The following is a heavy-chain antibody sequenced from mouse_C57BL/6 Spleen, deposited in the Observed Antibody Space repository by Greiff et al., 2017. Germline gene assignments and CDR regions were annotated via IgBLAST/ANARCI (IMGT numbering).Heavy chain of an antibody. V-gene: IGHV14-4*01. CDR3: TAEGSSRLYAMDY. J-gene: IGHJ4*01. CDR1: GFNIKDDY. CDR2: IDPENGDT. Sequence: VQLQQSGAELVRPGASVKLSCTASGFNIKDDYMHWVKQRPEQGLEWIGWIDPENGDTEYASKFQGTATMTADTSSNTAYLQLSSLTSEDTAVYYCTAEGSSRLYAMDYWGQGTSVTVSS. D-gene: IGHD1-1*01.